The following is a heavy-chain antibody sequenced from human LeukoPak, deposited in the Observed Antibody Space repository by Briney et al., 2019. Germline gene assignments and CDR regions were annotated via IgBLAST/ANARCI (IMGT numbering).Heavy chain of an antibody. CDR2: IYYSGST. V-gene: IGHV4-59*01. CDR3: ARGGRELLIDY. D-gene: IGHD1-26*01. Sequence: SETLSLTCTVSGGSISSYYWSWIRQPPGKGLEWIGYIYYSGSTNYNPSLKSRVTISVDTSKNQFSLKLSSVTAADTAVYYCARGGRELLIDYWGQGTLGSVSS. J-gene: IGHJ4*02. CDR1: GGSISSYY.